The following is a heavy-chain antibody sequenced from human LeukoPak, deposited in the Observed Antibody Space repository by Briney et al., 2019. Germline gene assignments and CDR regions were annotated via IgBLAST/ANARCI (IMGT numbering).Heavy chain of an antibody. Sequence: GGSLRLSCAASGFTFSDAYMSWVRQAPGKGLEWVGRIKDKEDGETTDYGVPVKGRFTISRDDSKNTLYLQINSLETEDTAVYYCVTSHNWNYGGVHNSGQGTLGTLSS. CDR1: GFTFSDAY. D-gene: IGHD1-7*01. J-gene: IGHJ4*02. CDR2: IKDKEDGETT. CDR3: VTSHNWNYGGVHN. V-gene: IGHV3-15*01.